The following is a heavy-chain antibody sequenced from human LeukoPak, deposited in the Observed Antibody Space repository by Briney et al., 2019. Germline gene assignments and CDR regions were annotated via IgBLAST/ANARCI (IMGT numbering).Heavy chain of an antibody. CDR3: ASTFYGDSPPY. CDR2: LSPSGASI. V-gene: IGHV3-23*01. Sequence: GGSLRLSCAASGFTFSSYAMSWVRQAPGRGLEWVSSLSPSGASIYYADSVRGRFTISIDNSKNTLYLQMNSLRAEDTAVYYCASTFYGDSPPYWGQGTLVTVSS. CDR1: GFTFSSYA. J-gene: IGHJ4*02. D-gene: IGHD4-17*01.